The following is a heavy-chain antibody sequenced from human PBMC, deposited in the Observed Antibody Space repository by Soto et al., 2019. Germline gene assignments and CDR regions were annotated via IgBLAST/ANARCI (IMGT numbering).Heavy chain of an antibody. V-gene: IGHV3-15*07. D-gene: IGHD6-19*01. Sequence: EVQLVESGGGLVKPGGSLRLSCATSGFTFSNVWMNWVRQAPGKGLEWVGRIKSKTDGGTTDYAAPVKGRFTISRDDSKNPLYRQMNSLKTEDTAVYYCTPLALKYSSGWYEFSDWGQGTLVTVSS. CDR1: GFTFSNVW. CDR2: IKSKTDGGTT. J-gene: IGHJ4*02. CDR3: TPLALKYSSGWYEFSD.